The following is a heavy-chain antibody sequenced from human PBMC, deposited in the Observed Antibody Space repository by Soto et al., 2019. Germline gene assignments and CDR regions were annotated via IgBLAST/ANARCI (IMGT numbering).Heavy chain of an antibody. V-gene: IGHV3-23*01. D-gene: IGHD4-4*01. J-gene: IGHJ4*02. CDR1: GFTGTSHC. CDR2: ISPNGQGI. CDR3: AKDRQYPRDYFHY. Sequence: EVKLLESGGGLVQQGGALGPFRGVSGFTGTSHCRSWVRAAPSKGPEWVLGISPNGQGIWYADSVKGRFTISRDISRNTVFLQMDSLRAEDTAVYYCAKDRQYPRDYFHYWGQGTLVTVSS.